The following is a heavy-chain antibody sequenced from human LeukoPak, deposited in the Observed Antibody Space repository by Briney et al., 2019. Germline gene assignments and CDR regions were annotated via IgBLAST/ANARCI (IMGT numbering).Heavy chain of an antibody. CDR3: AVNLPTRDY. Sequence: SETLSLTCTVSGGSISSSSYYWGWIRQPPGKGLEWIGSIYYSGSTYYNPSLKSRVTISVDTSKNQFSLKLSSVTAADTAVYYCAVNLPTRDYWGQGTRVTVSS. CDR2: IYYSGST. V-gene: IGHV4-39*01. D-gene: IGHD2-2*01. J-gene: IGHJ4*02. CDR1: GGSISSSSYY.